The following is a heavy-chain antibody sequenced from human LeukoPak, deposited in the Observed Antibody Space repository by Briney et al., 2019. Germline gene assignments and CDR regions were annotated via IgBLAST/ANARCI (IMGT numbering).Heavy chain of an antibody. CDR1: GDSISNYF. CDR3: ARHRSDGSYPLDS. V-gene: IGHV4-59*08. D-gene: IGHD5-24*01. J-gene: IGHJ4*02. CDR2: IFSTGST. Sequence: SETLSLTCTVSGDSISNYFWSWIRQPPAKGLEWIGHIFSTGSTTYSPSLKSRVIMSVDTSKNQFSLKVTSVTAADTAMYYCARHRSDGSYPLDSWGQGALVTVSS.